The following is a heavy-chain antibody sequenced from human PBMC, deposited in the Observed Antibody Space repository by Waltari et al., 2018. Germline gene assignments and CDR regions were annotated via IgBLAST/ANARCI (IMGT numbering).Heavy chain of an antibody. CDR1: GFTFSSYG. V-gene: IGHV3-33*01. Sequence: QVQLVESGGGVVQPGRSLRLSCAASGFTFSSYGMHWVRQAPGKGREWVAVICYDGSNKYYADSVKGRFTISRDNSKNTLYLQMISLRAEDTAVYYCASGLGYMDYWGQGTLVTVSS. CDR3: ASGLGYMDY. J-gene: IGHJ4*02. CDR2: ICYDGSNK. D-gene: IGHD1-1*01.